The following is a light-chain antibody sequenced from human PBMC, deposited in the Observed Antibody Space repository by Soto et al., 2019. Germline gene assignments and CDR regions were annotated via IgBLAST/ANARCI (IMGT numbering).Light chain of an antibody. CDR1: QSISNY. V-gene: IGKV1-39*01. Sequence: DIQMTQFPSSLSASVGARVTISCRANQSISNYLNWYQQKPGMAPKLLIYAASSLQRGVPSRFSGSGSGTDFTLTISSLQPEDFATYCCQQTYSPLTWTFGQGTKVEVK. CDR2: AAS. CDR3: QQTYSPLTWT. J-gene: IGKJ1*01.